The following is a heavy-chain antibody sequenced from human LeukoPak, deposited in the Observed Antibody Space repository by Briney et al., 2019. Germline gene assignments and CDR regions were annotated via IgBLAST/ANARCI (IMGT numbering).Heavy chain of an antibody. Sequence: SETLSLTCTVSGGSITSGGYYWSWIRQHPGKGLEWIGYISYSGNTYYNPSLKSRLTISVDTSKNQFSLKLSSVTAADTAVYYCARYSSSWYHAPFDPWGQGTLVTVSS. CDR3: ARYSSSWYHAPFDP. V-gene: IGHV4-31*03. D-gene: IGHD6-13*01. J-gene: IGHJ5*02. CDR2: ISYSGNT. CDR1: GGSITSGGYY.